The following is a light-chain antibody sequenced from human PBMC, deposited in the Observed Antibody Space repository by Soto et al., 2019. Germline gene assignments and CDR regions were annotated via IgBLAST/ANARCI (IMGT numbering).Light chain of an antibody. V-gene: IGKV1-13*02. J-gene: IGKJ5*01. CDR1: QGISSA. CDR2: DAS. Sequence: AIQLTQSPSSLSASVGDRVTITCRASQGISSALAWYQQKPGKAPKLLIYDASSLESGVPSRFSGSGSGTEFTLTISSLQPDDFATYYCQHYNSYSGAFGQGTRLEIK. CDR3: QHYNSYSGA.